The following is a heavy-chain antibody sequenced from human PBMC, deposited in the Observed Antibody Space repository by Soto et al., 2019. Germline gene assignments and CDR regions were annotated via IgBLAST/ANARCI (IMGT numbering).Heavy chain of an antibody. D-gene: IGHD1-7*01. V-gene: IGHV3-33*01. J-gene: IGHJ6*02. CDR2: IWDDGSNR. CDR3: ASSVVTGTTPRHYYYYGMDV. Sequence: QVQLVESGGGVVQPGRSLRLSCAASGFTFSSYGMHWVRQAPGKGLEWVAVIWDDGSNRYYADSVKGRFTISRDNSKNRLDLQMNGLRAEDTAVYYGASSVVTGTTPRHYYYYGMDVWGQGTTVTVSS. CDR1: GFTFSSYG.